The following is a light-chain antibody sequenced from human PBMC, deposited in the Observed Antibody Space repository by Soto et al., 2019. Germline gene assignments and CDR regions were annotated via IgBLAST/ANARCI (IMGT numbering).Light chain of an antibody. Sequence: EIVMTQSPATLSVSPGERATLSCRASQSVSSNLAWYQQKPGQAPRLLIYGASTRATGVPARFSGSGSGTEFTLTISRPQSEDFAVYYCQQYNNWPPFGQGAKVEIK. CDR3: QQYNNWPP. V-gene: IGKV3-15*01. CDR2: GAS. J-gene: IGKJ1*01. CDR1: QSVSSN.